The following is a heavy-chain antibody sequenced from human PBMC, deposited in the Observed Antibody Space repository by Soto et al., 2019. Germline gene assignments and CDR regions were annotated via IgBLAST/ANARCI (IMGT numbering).Heavy chain of an antibody. J-gene: IGHJ4*02. CDR2: ISSTTNYI. V-gene: IGHV3-21*06. CDR3: ARESEDLTSNFDY. CDR1: GFTFIRYS. Sequence: GGSLRLSCAASGFTFIRYSMNWVRQAPGKGLEWVSSISSTTNYIYYGDSMKGRFTISRDNAKNSLYLEMNSLRAEDTAVYYCARESEDLTSNFDYWGQGTLVTVSS.